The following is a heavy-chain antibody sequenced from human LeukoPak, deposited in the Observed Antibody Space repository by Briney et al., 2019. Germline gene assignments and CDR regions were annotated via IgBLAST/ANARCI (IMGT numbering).Heavy chain of an antibody. J-gene: IGHJ4*02. CDR1: GFTFSSYV. D-gene: IGHD6-19*01. CDR3: AKAYSSGWACFDY. CDR2: ITGSGGST. Sequence: PGGSLRLSCTASGFTFSSYVMSWVRQAPGKGLEWVSSITGSGGSTYYADSVRGRFTISRDNSKNSLYLQMNSLSAEDTAEYYCAKAYSSGWACFDYWGQGALVTVSA. V-gene: IGHV3-23*01.